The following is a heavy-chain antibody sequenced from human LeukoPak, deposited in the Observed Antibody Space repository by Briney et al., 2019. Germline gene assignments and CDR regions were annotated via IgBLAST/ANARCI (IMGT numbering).Heavy chain of an antibody. CDR1: GFTFSSYG. Sequence: GGSLRLSCAASGFTFSSYGMHWVRQAPGKGLEWVAFIRYDGSNKYYADSVKGRFTISRDNSKNTLYLQMNSLRAEDTAVYYCARDELVPDAFDIWGQGTMVTVSS. V-gene: IGHV3-30*02. CDR2: IRYDGSNK. CDR3: ARDELVPDAFDI. J-gene: IGHJ3*02. D-gene: IGHD2-2*01.